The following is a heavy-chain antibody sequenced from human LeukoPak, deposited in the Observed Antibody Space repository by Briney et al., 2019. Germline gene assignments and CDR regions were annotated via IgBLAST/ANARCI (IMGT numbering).Heavy chain of an antibody. CDR2: INSDGSIT. CDR1: GFTFSSYW. V-gene: IGHV3-74*01. J-gene: IGHJ4*02. CDR3: AGSGSELDF. D-gene: IGHD3-3*01. Sequence: QLWGSLRLSCATSGFTFSSYWMYWGRQAPGKGLVWVSRINSDGSITGYADSVKGRFTITRDNAKNTLSLQMSSLRAEDTALYYCAGSGSELDFWGQGTLVTVSS.